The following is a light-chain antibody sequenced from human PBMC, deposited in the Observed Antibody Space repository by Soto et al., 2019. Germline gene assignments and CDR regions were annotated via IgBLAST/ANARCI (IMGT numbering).Light chain of an antibody. V-gene: IGKV2-30*02. Sequence: DVVLTQSPLSLPVTPGEPASISYRSTXSLVHSDGIAYFSWFQQRPGRSPRRLIYKVSNRDSGVPARFSGSGSGTDFALKISRVEAEDVGVYYCMQGTHWPITFGQGTRLEIK. CDR2: KVS. CDR3: MQGTHWPIT. J-gene: IGKJ5*01. CDR1: XSLVHSDGIAY.